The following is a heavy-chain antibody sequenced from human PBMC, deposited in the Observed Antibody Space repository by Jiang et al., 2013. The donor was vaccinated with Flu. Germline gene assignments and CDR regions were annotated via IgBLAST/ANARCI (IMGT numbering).Heavy chain of an antibody. CDR1: GDSVSSNSAA. V-gene: IGHV6-1*01. Sequence: TLSLTCAISGDSVSSNSAAWNWIRQSPSRGLEWLGRTYYRSKWYNDYAVSVKSRITINPDTSKNQFSLQLNSVTPEDTAVYYCARAHDYGGPRPFDYWGQGTLVTVSS. CDR2: TYYRSKWYN. CDR3: ARAHDYGGPRPFDY. J-gene: IGHJ4*02. D-gene: IGHD4-17*01.